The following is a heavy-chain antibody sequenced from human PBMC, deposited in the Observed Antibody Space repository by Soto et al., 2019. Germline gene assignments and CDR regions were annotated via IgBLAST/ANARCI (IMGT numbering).Heavy chain of an antibody. CDR2: ISVSGGST. J-gene: IGHJ5*02. Sequence: LRLSCAASGFTFSSYAMSWVRQAPGKGLEWVSAISVSGGSTYYADSVKGRFTISRDNSKNTPYLQMNSLRAEDTAVYYCAKDIVRWELRHWFDPWGQGTLVTVSS. D-gene: IGHD1-26*01. V-gene: IGHV3-23*01. CDR1: GFTFSSYA. CDR3: AKDIVRWELRHWFDP.